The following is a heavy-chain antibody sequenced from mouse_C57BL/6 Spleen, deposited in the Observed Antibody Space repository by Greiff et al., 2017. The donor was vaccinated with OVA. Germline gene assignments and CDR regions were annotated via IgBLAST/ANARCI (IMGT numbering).Heavy chain of an antibody. Sequence: EVKLVESGGGLVKPGGSLKLSCAASGFTFSDYGMHWVRQAPEKGLEWVAYISSGSSTIYYADTVKGRFTISRDNAKNTLFLQMTSLRSEDTAMYYCARPVYYDYEGAWFAYWGQGTLVTVSA. CDR2: ISSGSSTI. V-gene: IGHV5-17*01. D-gene: IGHD2-4*01. CDR1: GFTFSDYG. CDR3: ARPVYYDYEGAWFAY. J-gene: IGHJ3*01.